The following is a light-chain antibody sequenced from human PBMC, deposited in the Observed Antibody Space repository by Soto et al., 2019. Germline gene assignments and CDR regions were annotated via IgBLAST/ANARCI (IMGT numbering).Light chain of an antibody. CDR1: QSVNSKS. J-gene: IGKJ1*01. Sequence: EIVLTQSPGSLSLSPGDRATLSCRASQSVNSKSLAWYQQKPAQPPRLLIYGSSSRAIGIPDRFRGSGSGTDFTLTISRLEPEDFAVYYCLQHGSSVTFGQGTKVEV. V-gene: IGKV3-20*01. CDR3: LQHGSSVT. CDR2: GSS.